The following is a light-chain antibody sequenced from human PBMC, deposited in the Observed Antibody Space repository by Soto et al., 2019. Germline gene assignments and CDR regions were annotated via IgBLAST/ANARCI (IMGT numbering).Light chain of an antibody. Sequence: QSVLTQPASVSGSPGQSITISCTGTNNDVGFYFLVSWYQHHPGRAPKLIIYEVTKRPSGISNRFSGSKSGNTASLTISGLQAEDEAHYYCCSYATSSTRAFGTGTKVTVL. J-gene: IGLJ1*01. CDR3: CSYATSSTRA. V-gene: IGLV2-23*02. CDR2: EVT. CDR1: NNDVGFYFL.